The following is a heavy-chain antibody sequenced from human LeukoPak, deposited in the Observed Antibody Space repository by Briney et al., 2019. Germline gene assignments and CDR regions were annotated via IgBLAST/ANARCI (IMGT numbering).Heavy chain of an antibody. D-gene: IGHD3-9*01. CDR3: ARDGLYTSGYSYFDY. CDR2: VHADGTS. Sequence: PSETLSLTCTVSGVSPTSYHWSWIRQFAGKKLEWLGRVHADGTSNYNPSLKRRVTMSVDTSKNQFSLILTSVTAADTAVYYCARDGLYTSGYSYFDYWGHGTLVTVSS. J-gene: IGHJ4*01. V-gene: IGHV4-4*07. CDR1: GVSPTSYH.